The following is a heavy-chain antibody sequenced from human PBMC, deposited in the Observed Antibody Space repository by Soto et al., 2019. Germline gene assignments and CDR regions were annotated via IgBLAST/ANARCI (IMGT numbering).Heavy chain of an antibody. Sequence: GGSLRLSCAVSGFTFSSYGMHWVRQAPGKGLEWVTLIWYDGSNKYYAESVKGRFTISRDNSKNTLYLQMDSLRAEDTAVYYCARGGSCTTTSCYLDNGLDVWGPGTTVTVSS. J-gene: IGHJ6*02. V-gene: IGHV3-33*01. CDR2: IWYDGSNK. CDR1: GFTFSSYG. D-gene: IGHD2-2*01. CDR3: ARGGSCTTTSCYLDNGLDV.